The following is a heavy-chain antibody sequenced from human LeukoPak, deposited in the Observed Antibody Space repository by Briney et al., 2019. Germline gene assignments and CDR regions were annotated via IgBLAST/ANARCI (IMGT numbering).Heavy chain of an antibody. CDR2: IYTSGTT. CDR1: GGSISRDY. Sequence: KPSETLSLTCTVSGGSISRDYWSWIRQPAGEGLEWIVRIYTSGTTFYNPSLASRVTMSVDTSKNQFSLKLSSVTAADTAIYYCARGGGSYKFDSWGQGTLVTVSS. V-gene: IGHV4-4*07. CDR3: ARGGGSYKFDS. J-gene: IGHJ4*02. D-gene: IGHD1-26*01.